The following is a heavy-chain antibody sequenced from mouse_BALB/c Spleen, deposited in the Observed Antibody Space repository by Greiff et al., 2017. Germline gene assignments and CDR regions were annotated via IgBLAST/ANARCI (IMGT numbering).Heavy chain of an antibody. CDR2: ISSGGST. CDR1: GFTFSSYA. CDR3: ARGDTTVVAKPFAY. V-gene: IGHV5-6-5*01. D-gene: IGHD1-1*01. Sequence: EVMLVESGGGLVKPGGSLKLSCAASGFTFSSYAMSWVRQTPEKRLEWVASISSGGSTYYPDSVKGRFTISRDNARNILYLQMSSLRSEDTAMYYCARGDTTVVAKPFAYWGQGTLVTVSA. J-gene: IGHJ3*01.